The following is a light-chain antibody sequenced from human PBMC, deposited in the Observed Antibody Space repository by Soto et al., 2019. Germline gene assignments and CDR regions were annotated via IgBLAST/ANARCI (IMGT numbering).Light chain of an antibody. J-gene: IGKJ1*01. CDR3: LQYSSHSWT. Sequence: DIPMTQSPSTLSPSVGDRVTITCRASRSISDWLAWYQQKPGKAPKLLIFDASSLKSGVPSRFSGSGSGTEFTLAISGLQPDDVATYYCLQYSSHSWTFGQGTKGEIK. CDR2: DAS. V-gene: IGKV1-5*01. CDR1: RSISDW.